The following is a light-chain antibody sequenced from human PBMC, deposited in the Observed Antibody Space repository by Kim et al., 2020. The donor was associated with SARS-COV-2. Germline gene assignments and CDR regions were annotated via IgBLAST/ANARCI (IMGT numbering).Light chain of an antibody. CDR3: MQALQTPLS. CDR2: LGS. Sequence: DIVMTQSPVSLPVTPGEPASISCRSSQSLLDSHGNNYLDWYLQKSGQSPQLLIYLGSNRASGVPDRFSGSGSGTDFTLKISRVEAEDVGVYYCMQALQTPLSFGGGTKVDIK. CDR1: QSLLDSHGNNY. V-gene: IGKV2-28*01. J-gene: IGKJ4*01.